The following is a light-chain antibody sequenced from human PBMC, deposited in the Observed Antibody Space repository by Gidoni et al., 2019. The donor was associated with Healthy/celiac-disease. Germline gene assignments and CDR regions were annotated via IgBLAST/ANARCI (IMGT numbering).Light chain of an antibody. CDR1: QSVSSSY. CDR2: GAS. J-gene: IGKJ2*04. V-gene: IGKV3-20*01. CDR3: QQYGSSPCS. Sequence: DIVLTHSPATLSLSPGERATLSCRASQSVSSSYLAWYQQKPGQAPRLLIYGASSRATGIPDRFSGSGSGTDFTLTISRLEPEDFAVYYCQQYGSSPCSFGQGTKLEIK.